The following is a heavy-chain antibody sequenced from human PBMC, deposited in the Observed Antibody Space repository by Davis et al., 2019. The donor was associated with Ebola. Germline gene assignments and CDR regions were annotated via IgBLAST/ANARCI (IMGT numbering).Heavy chain of an antibody. Sequence: ASVKVSCKASGYTFTSYGISWVRQAPGQGLEWMGWISAYNGNTNYAQKLQGRVTMTTDTSTSTAYMELRSLRSDDTAVYYCAREQYYYDSSGYYDAFDIWGQGTMVTVSS. CDR1: GYTFTSYG. V-gene: IGHV1-18*01. CDR2: ISAYNGNT. CDR3: AREQYYYDSSGYYDAFDI. J-gene: IGHJ3*02. D-gene: IGHD3-22*01.